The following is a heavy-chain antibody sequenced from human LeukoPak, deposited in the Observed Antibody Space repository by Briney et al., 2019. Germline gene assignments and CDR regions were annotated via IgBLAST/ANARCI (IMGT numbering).Heavy chain of an antibody. CDR1: GFTFSSYS. Sequence: GGSLRLSCAASGFTFSSYSMNWVRQAPGKGLEWVSSISGGYVYYADSVKGRFTISRDNAKNSLYLQMNSLRAEDTAVYYCARGGSGSYHIIDYWGQGTLVTVSS. CDR2: ISGGYV. V-gene: IGHV3-21*01. D-gene: IGHD3-10*01. CDR3: ARGGSGSYHIIDY. J-gene: IGHJ4*02.